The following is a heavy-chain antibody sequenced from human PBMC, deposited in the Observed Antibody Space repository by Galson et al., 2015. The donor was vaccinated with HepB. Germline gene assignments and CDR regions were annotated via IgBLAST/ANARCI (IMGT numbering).Heavy chain of an antibody. CDR3: ARDRATIRGKTQPIDY. V-gene: IGHV1-2*02. J-gene: IGHJ4*02. Sequence: SVKVSCKASGYTFTGYYMHWVRQAPGQGLEWMGWINPNSGGTNYAQKFQGRVTMTRDMSISTAYMELSRLRSDDTAVYYCARDRATIRGKTQPIDYWGQGTLVTVSS. CDR1: GYTFTGYY. D-gene: IGHD1-14*01. CDR2: INPNSGGT.